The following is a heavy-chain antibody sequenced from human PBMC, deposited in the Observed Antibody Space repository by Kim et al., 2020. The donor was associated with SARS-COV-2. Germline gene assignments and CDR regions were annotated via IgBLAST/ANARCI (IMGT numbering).Heavy chain of an antibody. CDR2: IYYSGST. V-gene: IGHV4-59*01. J-gene: IGHJ4*02. D-gene: IGHD5-18*01. Sequence: SETLSLTCTVSGGSISSYYWSWIRQPPGKGLEWIGYIYYSGSTNYNPSLKSRVTISVDTSKNQFSLKLSSVTAADTAVYYGARGGDTAMATDYWGQGTLV. CDR3: ARGGDTAMATDY. CDR1: GGSISSYY.